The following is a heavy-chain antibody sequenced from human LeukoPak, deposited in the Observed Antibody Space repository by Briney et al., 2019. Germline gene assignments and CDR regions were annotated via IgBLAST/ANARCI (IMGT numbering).Heavy chain of an antibody. Sequence: ASVKVSCKASGYIFTGYYMHWVRQAPGQGLEWMGIINPSGGSTSYAQKFQGRVTMTRDTSTSTVYMELSSLRSEDTAVYYCARDKYVWGSYPSGWFDPWGQGTLVTVSS. V-gene: IGHV1-46*01. CDR3: ARDKYVWGSYPSGWFDP. D-gene: IGHD3-16*02. CDR1: GYIFTGYY. CDR2: INPSGGST. J-gene: IGHJ5*02.